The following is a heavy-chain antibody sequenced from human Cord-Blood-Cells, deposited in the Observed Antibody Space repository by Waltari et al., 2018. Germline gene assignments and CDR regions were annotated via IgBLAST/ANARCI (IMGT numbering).Heavy chain of an antibody. J-gene: IGHJ4*02. CDR1: GGSFSGYY. V-gene: IGHV4-34*01. CDR2: INHSGST. D-gene: IGHD7-27*01. Sequence: QVQLQQWGAGLLKPSETLSLTCAVYGGSFSGYYWSWIRKPPGKGLEWIGEINHSGSTNYNPSLKSRVTISVDTSKNQFSLKLSSVTAADTAVYYCARARDLNWGFSFDYWGQGTLVTVSS. CDR3: ARARDLNWGFSFDY.